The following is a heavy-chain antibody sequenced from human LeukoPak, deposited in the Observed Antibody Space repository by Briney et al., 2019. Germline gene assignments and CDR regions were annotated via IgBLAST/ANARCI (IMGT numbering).Heavy chain of an antibody. D-gene: IGHD1-26*01. J-gene: IGHJ4*02. V-gene: IGHV1-24*01. Sequence: SVKLSCKVSGYTLTELSMHWVRHAPARGVEGVVGFDPQDGETIYAQKSRGRVTMTEDTSTDTAYIELSRLRSRQRAVFYCGTLTYSGSYNTLFDYWGQGTLVTVSA. CDR2: FDPQDGET. CDR1: GYTLTELS. CDR3: GTLTYSGSYNTLFDY.